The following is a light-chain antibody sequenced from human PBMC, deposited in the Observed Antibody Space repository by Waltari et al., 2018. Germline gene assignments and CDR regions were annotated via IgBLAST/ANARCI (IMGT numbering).Light chain of an antibody. CDR3: CSYAGSSTWV. CDR1: RSDVGNSNL. Sequence: QSALTQPASVSGSPGPSITISCTGTRSDVGNSNLVSWYQQPPGKAPKLMLYEGSKRPSGVSNRFSGSKSGNTASLTISGLQAEDEADYYCCSYAGSSTWVFGGGTKLTVL. CDR2: EGS. V-gene: IGLV2-23*01. J-gene: IGLJ3*02.